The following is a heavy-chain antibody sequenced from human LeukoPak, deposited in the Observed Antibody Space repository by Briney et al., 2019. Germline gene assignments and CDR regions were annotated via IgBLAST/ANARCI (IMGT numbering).Heavy chain of an antibody. J-gene: IGHJ5*02. V-gene: IGHV3-11*06. Sequence: GRFTISRDNAKNSLFLQMNSLRDEDTAVYYCARAIAVAGRKTSWFDPWGQGTLVTVSS. CDR3: ARAIAVAGRKTSWFDP. D-gene: IGHD6-19*01.